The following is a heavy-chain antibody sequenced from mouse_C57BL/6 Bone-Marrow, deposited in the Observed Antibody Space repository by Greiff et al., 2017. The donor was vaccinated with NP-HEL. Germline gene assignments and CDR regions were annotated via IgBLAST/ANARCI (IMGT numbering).Heavy chain of an antibody. D-gene: IGHD1-1*01. CDR2: IYPGSGST. CDR3: ARKGSSYPYFDY. J-gene: IGHJ2*01. CDR1: GYTFTSYW. Sequence: VQLQQPGAELVKPGASVKMSCKASGYTFTSYWITWVKQRPGQGLEWIGDIYPGSGSTNYNEKFKSKATLTVDTSSSTAYMQLSSLTSEDSAVYYCARKGSSYPYFDYWGQATTLTVSS. V-gene: IGHV1-55*01.